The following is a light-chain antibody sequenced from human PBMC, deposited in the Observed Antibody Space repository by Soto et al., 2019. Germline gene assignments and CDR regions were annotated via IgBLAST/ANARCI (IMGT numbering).Light chain of an antibody. Sequence: QSALTQPASVSGSHGQSINISCTGTSSDVGGYDYVSWYQHHPGKVPKLIIYEVSKRPAGVSHRFSGSKSGNTASLTISGLQTEDEADYYCSSYTTTSALVFGGGTKLTVL. CDR3: SSYTTTSALV. J-gene: IGLJ2*01. CDR1: SSDVGGYDY. V-gene: IGLV2-14*01. CDR2: EVS.